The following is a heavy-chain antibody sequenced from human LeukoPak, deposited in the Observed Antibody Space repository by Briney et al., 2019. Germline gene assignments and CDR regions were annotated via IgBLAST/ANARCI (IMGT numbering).Heavy chain of an antibody. D-gene: IGHD6-19*01. Sequence: GRSLRLSCAASRFTFRSYGMHWVRQAPGKGLEWVAVISSDGSNTYYADSVKGRFTISRDNPKNTLYLQMNSLRAEDTAVYYCAKDGQYCGGWYEGHFDYWGQGTLVTVSS. CDR2: ISSDGSNT. V-gene: IGHV3-30*18. CDR3: AKDGQYCGGWYEGHFDY. J-gene: IGHJ4*02. CDR1: RFTFRSYG.